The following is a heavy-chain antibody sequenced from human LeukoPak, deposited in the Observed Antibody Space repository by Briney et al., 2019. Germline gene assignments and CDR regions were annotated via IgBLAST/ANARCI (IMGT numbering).Heavy chain of an antibody. CDR2: INTNTGNP. D-gene: IGHD6-13*01. CDR1: GYSFTSYA. J-gene: IGHJ4*02. Sequence: GESLKISCKGSGYSFTSYAMNWVRQAPGQGLEWMGWINTNTGNPTYAQGFTGRFVFSLDTSVSTAYLQISSLKAEDTAVYYCARGVSSSWYPVGYWGQGTLVTVSS. CDR3: ARGVSSSWYPVGY. V-gene: IGHV7-4-1*02.